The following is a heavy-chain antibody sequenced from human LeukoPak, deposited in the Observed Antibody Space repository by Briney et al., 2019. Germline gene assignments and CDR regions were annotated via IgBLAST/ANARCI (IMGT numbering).Heavy chain of an antibody. CDR3: AARWIPLYYFDY. Sequence: GASVKVSCKASGGTFSSYAISWVRQAPGQGLEWMGGIIPIFGTANYAQKFQGRVTITTDESTSTAYMELSSLRSEDTAVYYCAARWIPLYYFDYWGQGTLVTVSS. J-gene: IGHJ4*02. CDR1: GGTFSSYA. V-gene: IGHV1-69*05. CDR2: IIPIFGTA. D-gene: IGHD5-18*01.